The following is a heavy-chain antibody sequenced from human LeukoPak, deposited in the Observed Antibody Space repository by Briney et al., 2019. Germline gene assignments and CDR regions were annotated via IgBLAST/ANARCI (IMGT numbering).Heavy chain of an antibody. Sequence: AASVKVSCKASGYTFTSYYMHWVRQAPGQGLEWMGIINPSGGSTSYAQKFQGRVTMTRDMSTSTVYMELSSLRSEDTAVYFCARSAHFDWLPWFDPWGQGTLVTVPS. D-gene: IGHD3-9*01. V-gene: IGHV1-46*01. CDR2: INPSGGST. CDR3: ARSAHFDWLPWFDP. J-gene: IGHJ5*02. CDR1: GYTFTSYY.